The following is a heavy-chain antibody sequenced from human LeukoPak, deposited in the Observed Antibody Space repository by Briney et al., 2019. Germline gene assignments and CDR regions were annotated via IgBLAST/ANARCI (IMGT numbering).Heavy chain of an antibody. D-gene: IGHD2-21*02. J-gene: IGHJ3*02. CDR3: AREQAYCGGDCSFDAFDI. CDR1: GGSISSYY. Sequence: SETLSLTCTVSGGSISSYYWSWIRQPPGKGLEWIGYIYYSGSTNYNPSLKSRVTISVDTSKNQFSLKLSSVTAADTAVYYCAREQAYCGGDCSFDAFDIWGQGTMVTVSS. V-gene: IGHV4-59*01. CDR2: IYYSGST.